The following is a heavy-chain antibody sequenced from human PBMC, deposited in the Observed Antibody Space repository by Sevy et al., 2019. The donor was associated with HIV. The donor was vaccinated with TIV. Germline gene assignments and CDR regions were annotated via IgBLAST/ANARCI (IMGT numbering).Heavy chain of an antibody. J-gene: IGHJ4*01. D-gene: IGHD1-26*01. V-gene: IGHV3-7*01. CDR3: ARDSPGYGGYSY. Sequence: GGSLRLSCAASRFTFKTYWMSWVRQAPGKGLEWVGNIKEDGSAKYYADSVRGRFTISRDNPKNSLYLQMSSLRVEDTAVYYCARDSPGYGGYSYWGQGTLVTVSS. CDR1: RFTFKTYW. CDR2: IKEDGSAK.